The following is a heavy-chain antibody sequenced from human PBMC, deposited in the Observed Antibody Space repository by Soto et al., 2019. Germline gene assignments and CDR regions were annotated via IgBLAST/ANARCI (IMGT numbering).Heavy chain of an antibody. Sequence: QVQLQESGPGLVKPSETLSLTCTVSGGSVSSGSYYWSWIRQPPGKGLEWNGYIYYSGSTNYNPSLKSRVTISVDTSKNQFSLKLSSVTAADTAVYYCARGEGSAYSYGSDYYYYYGMDVWGQGTTVTVSS. CDR3: ARGEGSAYSYGSDYYYYYGMDV. CDR1: GGSVSSGSYY. J-gene: IGHJ6*02. D-gene: IGHD5-18*01. CDR2: IYYSGST. V-gene: IGHV4-61*01.